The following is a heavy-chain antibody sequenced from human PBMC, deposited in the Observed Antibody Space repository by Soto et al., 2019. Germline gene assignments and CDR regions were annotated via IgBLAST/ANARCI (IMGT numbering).Heavy chain of an antibody. Sequence: SETLSLTCTVSGGSISSYYWSWIRQPPGKGLEWIGYIYYSGSTNYIPSLKSRVTISVDTFKNLFSLKLSSVTAAYTAVYYCARGERGYDILTGYYEYNWFDPWGQGTLVTVSS. V-gene: IGHV4-59*01. J-gene: IGHJ5*02. CDR1: GGSISSYY. CDR3: ARGERGYDILTGYYEYNWFDP. D-gene: IGHD3-9*01. CDR2: IYYSGST.